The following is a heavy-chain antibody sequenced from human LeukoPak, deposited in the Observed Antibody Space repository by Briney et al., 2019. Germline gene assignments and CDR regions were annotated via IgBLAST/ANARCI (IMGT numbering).Heavy chain of an antibody. D-gene: IGHD2-15*01. CDR1: GFTLSSYG. CDR2: ISFDGSNK. V-gene: IGHV3-30*18. Sequence: GGSLRLSCAASGFTLSSYGMHWVRQAPGKGLEWVAVISFDGSNKYYADSVKGRFTISRDNSNNTLYLQMNCLRAEDTALYYCAKDRGYCSGGGCYSYYYYGMDVWGQGTTVTVSS. J-gene: IGHJ6*02. CDR3: AKDRGYCSGGGCYSYYYYGMDV.